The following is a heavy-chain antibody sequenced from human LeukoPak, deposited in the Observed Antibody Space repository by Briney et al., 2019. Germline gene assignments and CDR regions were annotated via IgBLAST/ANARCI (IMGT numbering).Heavy chain of an antibody. V-gene: IGHV3-7*01. J-gene: IGHJ4*01. D-gene: IGHD6-13*01. CDR3: AKDGTAAGIYFDL. CDR2: IRQDGGEK. CDR1: GFTFTSYW. Sequence: GGSLRLSCAVSGFTFTSYWMNWVRQAPGKGLEWVASIRQDGGEKSYVDSAKGRFTISRDNTKNSLYLQINRLRVEDTAVYYGAKDGTAAGIYFDLWGQGTLVTVSS.